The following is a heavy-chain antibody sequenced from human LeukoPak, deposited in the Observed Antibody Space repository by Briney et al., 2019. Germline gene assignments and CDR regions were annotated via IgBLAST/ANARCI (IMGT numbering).Heavy chain of an antibody. CDR3: ATGPESRRYLINFDY. D-gene: IGHD3-22*01. Sequence: GSSVKVSCKTSGDTFSSYAISWVRQAPGQGLEWMGGIIPIFDTPNYAQKFQGRVTITTDESTSTAYMELSSLRSEDTAVYYCATGPESRRYLINFDYWGQGTLVTVSS. V-gene: IGHV1-69*05. CDR1: GDTFSSYA. J-gene: IGHJ4*02. CDR2: IIPIFDTP.